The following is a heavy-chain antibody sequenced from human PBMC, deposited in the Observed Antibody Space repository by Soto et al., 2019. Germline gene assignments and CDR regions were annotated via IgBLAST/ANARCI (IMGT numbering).Heavy chain of an antibody. CDR1: GYTFTSYG. D-gene: IGHD6-13*01. CDR2: ISAYNGNT. J-gene: IGHJ6*02. V-gene: IGHV1-18*04. Sequence: QVQLVQSGAEVKKPGASVKVSCKASGYTFTSYGISWVRQAPGQGLEWMGWISAYNGNTNYAQKLQGRVTMTTDTPTSTAYMELRSLRSDDTAVYYCARGASAAGTVNYYYYYGMDVWSQGTTVTVSS. CDR3: ARGASAAGTVNYYYYYGMDV.